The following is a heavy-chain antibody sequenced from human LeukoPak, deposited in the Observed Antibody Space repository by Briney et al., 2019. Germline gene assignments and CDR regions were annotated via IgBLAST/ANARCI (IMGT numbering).Heavy chain of an antibody. CDR3: ARLRSSGYSNYYYYGMDV. J-gene: IGHJ6*02. V-gene: IGHV5-51*01. CDR1: GYSFTSHW. CDR2: IYPGDSDT. D-gene: IGHD3-22*01. Sequence: GESLKISCKGSGYSFTSHWIGWVRQMPGKGLEWMGIIYPGDSDTRYSPSFQGQVTISADKSISTAYLQWSSLKASDTAMYYCARLRSSGYSNYYYYGMDVWGQGTTVTVSS.